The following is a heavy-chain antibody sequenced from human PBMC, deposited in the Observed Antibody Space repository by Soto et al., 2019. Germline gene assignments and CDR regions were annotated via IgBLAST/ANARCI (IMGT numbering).Heavy chain of an antibody. CDR3: ARDLGYYASDGYFDY. D-gene: IGHD3-22*01. CDR1: VFSFSGYY. Sequence: GGSLRLSCASSVFSFSGYYMSWIRQAPGKGLEWVSYISSSGDIIYYADSVKGRFTISRYNAKNSLYLQMNSLRAEDTAVYYCARDLGYYASDGYFDYWGQGTVVTVSS. CDR2: ISSSGDII. J-gene: IGHJ4*02. V-gene: IGHV3-11*01.